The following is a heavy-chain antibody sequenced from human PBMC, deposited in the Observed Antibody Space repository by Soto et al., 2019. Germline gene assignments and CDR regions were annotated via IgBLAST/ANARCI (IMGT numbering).Heavy chain of an antibody. CDR3: ARYTAYFGWSIPRYYCDY. V-gene: IGHV6-1*01. CDR2: TYYRSKWYN. Sequence: SQTLSLTCAISVDSVSSNSAAWNWIGQSPSRGLEWLGRTYYRSKWYNDYAVSVKSRITINPDTSKNQFSLQLNSVTPEDTAVYYCARYTAYFGWSIPRYYCDYWGQGTLGTVSS. J-gene: IGHJ4*02. D-gene: IGHD3-9*01. CDR1: VDSVSSNSAA.